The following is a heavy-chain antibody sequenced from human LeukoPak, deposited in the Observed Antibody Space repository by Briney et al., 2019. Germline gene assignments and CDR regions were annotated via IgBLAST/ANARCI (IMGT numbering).Heavy chain of an antibody. CDR1: GFTFSSYA. D-gene: IGHD4-17*01. J-gene: IGHJ4*02. Sequence: GGSLRLSCAASGFTFSSYAISWVRQAPGKGLEWDSAISGSGGSTYYADSVKGRFTISRDNSKNTLYLQMNSLRADDTAVYYCAKDQGYGDLHPFDYWGQGTLVTVSS. V-gene: IGHV3-23*01. CDR2: ISGSGGST. CDR3: AKDQGYGDLHPFDY.